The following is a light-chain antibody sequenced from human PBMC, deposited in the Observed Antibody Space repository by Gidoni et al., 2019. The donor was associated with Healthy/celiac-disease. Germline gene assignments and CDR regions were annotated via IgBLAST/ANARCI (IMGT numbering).Light chain of an antibody. CDR1: QSISSY. CDR3: QQSYSTPRYT. V-gene: IGKV1-39*01. Sequence: DIQMTQSPSSLPASVGDKVTITCRASQSISSYLNWYQHKPGKAPKLLIYAASSLQSGVPSRFSGSGSGTDFTLTISSLQPEDFATYYCQQSYSTPRYTFXXXTKLEIK. CDR2: AAS. J-gene: IGKJ2*01.